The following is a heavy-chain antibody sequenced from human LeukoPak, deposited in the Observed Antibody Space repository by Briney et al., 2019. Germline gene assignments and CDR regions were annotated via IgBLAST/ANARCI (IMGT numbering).Heavy chain of an antibody. D-gene: IGHD1/OR15-1a*01. CDR2: ISSDGSNK. V-gene: IGHV3-30*18. CDR1: RFTFSSYG. Sequence: GRSLRLSCAASRFTFSSYGMHWVRQAPGKGLEWVAVISSDGSNKYYADSVKGRLTISRDNSKNTLYLQMNSLRPEDTAVYYCAKKPGGSWEQTFDIWGQGTMVTVSS. CDR3: AKKPGGSWEQTFDI. J-gene: IGHJ3*02.